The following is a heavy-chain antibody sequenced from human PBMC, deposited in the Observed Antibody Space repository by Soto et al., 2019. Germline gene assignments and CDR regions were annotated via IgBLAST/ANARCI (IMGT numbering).Heavy chain of an antibody. V-gene: IGHV3-72*01. J-gene: IGHJ4*02. CDR3: VTLQFSRWFY. CDR1: GFTLSDHF. D-gene: IGHD4-4*01. CDR2: TKHKAASYTT. Sequence: GWSLRLSCAASGFTLSDHFMELVRQAPGKGLEWVGRTKHKAASYTTDYAASVNGRFTISRDDSKNSLYLQMNSLKTEDTAMYYCVTLQFSRWFYWGMGTLVTVSS.